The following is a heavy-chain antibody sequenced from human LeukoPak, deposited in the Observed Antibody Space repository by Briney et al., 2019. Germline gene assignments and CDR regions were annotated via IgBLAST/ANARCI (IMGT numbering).Heavy chain of an antibody. CDR3: ARDSLRFLEWLLPLDYGMDV. CDR1: GYTFTSYG. CDR2: ISAYNGNT. Sequence: ASVKVSCKASGYTFTSYGISWVRQAPGQGIEWMGWISAYNGNTNYAQKLQGRVTMTTDTSTSTAYMELRSLRSDDTAVYYCARDSLRFLEWLLPLDYGMDVWGQGTTVTVSS. D-gene: IGHD3-3*01. J-gene: IGHJ6*02. V-gene: IGHV1-18*01.